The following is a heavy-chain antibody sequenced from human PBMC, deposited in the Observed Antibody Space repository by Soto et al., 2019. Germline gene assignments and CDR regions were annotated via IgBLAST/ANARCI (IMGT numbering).Heavy chain of an antibody. CDR3: ASHYDSSSYYYYYGMDV. J-gene: IGHJ6*02. Sequence: SETLSLTCSVSGGSFSSYYWIWIRQSPGKGLEWIGYLYNTGSTIYNPSLKSRVTISVDTSKNQFSLKMNSVTAEDTAVYYCASHYDSSSYYYYYGMDVWGQGTTVTVSS. CDR1: GGSFSSYY. V-gene: IGHV4-59*01. CDR2: LYNTGST. D-gene: IGHD3-22*01.